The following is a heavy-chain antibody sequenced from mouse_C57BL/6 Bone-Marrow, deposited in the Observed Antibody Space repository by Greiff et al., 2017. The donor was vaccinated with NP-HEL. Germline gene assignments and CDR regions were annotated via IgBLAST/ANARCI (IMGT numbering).Heavy chain of an antibody. D-gene: IGHD1-1*02. V-gene: IGHV5-4*01. CDR1: GFTFSSYA. CDR2: ISDGGSYT. Sequence: EVKLVESGGGLVKPGGSLKLSCAASGFTFSSYAMSWVRQTPEKRLEWVATISDGGSYTYYPDNVKGRFTISRDNAKNNLYLQMSHLKSEDTAMYYCAREVATGAMDYWGHGTSVTVSS. J-gene: IGHJ4*01. CDR3: AREVATGAMDY.